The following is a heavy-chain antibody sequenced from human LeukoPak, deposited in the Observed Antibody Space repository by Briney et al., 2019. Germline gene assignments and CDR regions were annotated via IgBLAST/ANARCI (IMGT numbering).Heavy chain of an antibody. J-gene: IGHJ4*02. Sequence: ASVKVSCKASGYSFTGYYMHWVRQAPGQGLEWMGWINPYSGCTNYAQKFQGRVTMTRDTSISTAYMELSRLGSDDTVVYYCAALSRDTAIIFDYWGQGILVTVSS. D-gene: IGHD5-18*01. CDR2: INPYSGCT. V-gene: IGHV1-2*02. CDR3: AALSRDTAIIFDY. CDR1: GYSFTGYY.